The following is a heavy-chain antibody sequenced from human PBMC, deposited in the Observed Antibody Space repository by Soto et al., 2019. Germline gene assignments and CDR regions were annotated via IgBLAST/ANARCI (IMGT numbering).Heavy chain of an antibody. D-gene: IGHD3-10*01. CDR3: ATYYYGSGSRFDP. J-gene: IGHJ5*02. V-gene: IGHV4-30-4*01. CDR2: IYYSGST. CDR1: GGSIISGNYY. Sequence: SETLSLTCSVSGGSIISGNYYWIWIRQPPGKGLEWIGYIYYSGSTYYNPSLKSRVTISVDTSKNQFSLKLSSVTAADTAVYYCATYYYGSGSRFDPWGQGTLVTVSS.